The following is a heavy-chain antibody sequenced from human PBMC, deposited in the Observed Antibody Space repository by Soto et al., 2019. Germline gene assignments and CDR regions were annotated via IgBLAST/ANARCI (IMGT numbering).Heavy chain of an antibody. Sequence: EVQLLESGGDVVQPGGSLRLSCAASGFPFSAFAMNWVRHAPGKGLEWVSGIGGSGASIYYADSVKGRFTISRDNSKNTVYLQMNNLRSEDTGVYYCARSVRPLSWCDPWGQGTLVTVSS. CDR2: IGGSGASI. D-gene: IGHD3-10*01. CDR1: GFPFSAFA. V-gene: IGHV3-23*01. J-gene: IGHJ5*02. CDR3: ARSVRPLSWCDP.